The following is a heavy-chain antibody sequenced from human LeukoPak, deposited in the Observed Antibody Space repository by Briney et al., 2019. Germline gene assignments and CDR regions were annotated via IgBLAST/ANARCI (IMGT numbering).Heavy chain of an antibody. V-gene: IGHV3-7*01. Sequence: PGGSLRLSCAASGFTFSSYWMSWVRQAPGKGLEWVANIKQDGSEKYYVDSVKGRFTISRDNAKNSLYLQMNSLRAEDTAVYYCARAGGYCSSTSCYTAWAFDIWGQGTMLTVSS. CDR3: ARAGGYCSSTSCYTAWAFDI. D-gene: IGHD2-2*02. J-gene: IGHJ3*02. CDR1: GFTFSSYW. CDR2: IKQDGSEK.